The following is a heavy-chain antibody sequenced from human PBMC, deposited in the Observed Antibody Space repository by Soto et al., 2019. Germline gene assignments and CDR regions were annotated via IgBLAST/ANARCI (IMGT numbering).Heavy chain of an antibody. CDR2: IYYSGST. V-gene: IGHV4-31*03. Sequence: PSETLSLTCTVSCGSISSGGYYWSWIRQHPGKGLEWIGYIYYSGSTYYNPSLKSRVTISVDTSRNQFSLKLSSVTAADTAVYYCARVGDYSDGMDVWGQGTTVTVSS. D-gene: IGHD4-4*01. J-gene: IGHJ6*02. CDR1: CGSISSGGYY. CDR3: ARVGDYSDGMDV.